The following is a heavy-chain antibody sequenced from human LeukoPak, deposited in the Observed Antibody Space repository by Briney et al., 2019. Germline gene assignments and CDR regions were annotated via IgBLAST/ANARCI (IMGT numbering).Heavy chain of an antibody. CDR3: AKDRKHDYGDYGPDY. CDR1: GFTFSSYS. J-gene: IGHJ4*02. CDR2: ISSSSSTI. Sequence: GGSLRLSCAASGFTFSSYSMNWVRQAPGKGLEWVSYISSSSSTIYYADSVKGRFTISRDNSKNTLYLQMNSLRAEDTAVYYCAKDRKHDYGDYGPDYWGQGTLVTVSS. V-gene: IGHV3-48*01. D-gene: IGHD4-17*01.